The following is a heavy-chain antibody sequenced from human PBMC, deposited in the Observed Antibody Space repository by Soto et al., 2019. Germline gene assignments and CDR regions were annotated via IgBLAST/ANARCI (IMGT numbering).Heavy chain of an antibody. CDR1: GFTFSSYW. J-gene: IGHJ4*02. CDR3: ARDLGFEGYSSSFSDFDY. V-gene: IGHV3-7*01. Sequence: GGSLRLSCAASGFTFSSYWMSWVRQAPGKGLEWVANIKQDGSEKYYVDSVKGRFTISRDNAKNALYLQMNSLRAEDTAVYYCARDLGFEGYSSSFSDFDYWGQGTLVTVSS. D-gene: IGHD6-6*01. CDR2: IKQDGSEK.